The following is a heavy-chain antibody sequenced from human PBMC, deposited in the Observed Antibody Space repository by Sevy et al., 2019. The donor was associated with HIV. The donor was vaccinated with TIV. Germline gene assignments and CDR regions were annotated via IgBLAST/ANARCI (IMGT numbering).Heavy chain of an antibody. V-gene: IGHV4-38-2*01. CDR1: GYSISDGYY. D-gene: IGHD4-17*01. CDR3: ASAMTTVTEFEY. J-gene: IGHJ4*02. Sequence: SETLSLTCAVSGYSISDGYYWSWLRQPPGKGLEWIATIYLTGTTYNNPSLKSRLTISMDKSKNQFSLQLRSVSAADTAIYYCASAMTTVTEFEYWGQGTLVTVSS. CDR2: IYLTGTT.